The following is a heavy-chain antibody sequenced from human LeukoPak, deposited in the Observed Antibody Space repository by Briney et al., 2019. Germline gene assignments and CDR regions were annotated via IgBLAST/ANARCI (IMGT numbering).Heavy chain of an antibody. CDR2: ISYDGSNK. CDR3: AKDYGQVHYYDSSGYYDC. Sequence: QTGGSLRLSCAASGFTFSSYGMHWVRQAPGKGLEWVAVISYDGSNKYYADSVKGRFTISRDNSKNTLYLQMNSLRAEDTAVYYCAKDYGQVHYYDSSGYYDCWGQGTLVTVSS. V-gene: IGHV3-30*18. J-gene: IGHJ4*02. D-gene: IGHD3-22*01. CDR1: GFTFSSYG.